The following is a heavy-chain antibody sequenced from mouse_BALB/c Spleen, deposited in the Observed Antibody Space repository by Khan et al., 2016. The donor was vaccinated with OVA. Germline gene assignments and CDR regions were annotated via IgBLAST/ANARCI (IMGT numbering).Heavy chain of an antibody. CDR1: GYTFTSYT. Sequence: VQLQQSGAELARPGASVKMSCKASGYTFTSYTIHWIKLRPGQGLEWIGYINPSNGYSNYNQKFKDKVTLTADKSSTPAYMQLSSLTSDDSAVYNCVRDGAYHRNDGWFAYWGLGTLVTVSA. CDR2: INPSNGYS. V-gene: IGHV1-4*01. CDR3: VRDGAYHRNDGWFAY. J-gene: IGHJ3*01. D-gene: IGHD2-14*01.